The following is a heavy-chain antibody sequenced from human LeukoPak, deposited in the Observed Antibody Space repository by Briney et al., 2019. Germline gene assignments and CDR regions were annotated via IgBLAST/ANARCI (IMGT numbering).Heavy chain of an antibody. J-gene: IGHJ4*02. V-gene: IGHV1-18*01. CDR3: ARGGSGWYLDY. CDR2: ISAYNGHT. Sequence: ASVKVSCKASGYTFINYGISWVRQAPGQGLEWMGWISAYNGHTNYAQKLQGRVTMTADTSTTTAYMELRSLSSDDTAVYYCARGGSGWYLDYCGQGTLVIVSP. CDR1: GYTFINYG. D-gene: IGHD6-19*01.